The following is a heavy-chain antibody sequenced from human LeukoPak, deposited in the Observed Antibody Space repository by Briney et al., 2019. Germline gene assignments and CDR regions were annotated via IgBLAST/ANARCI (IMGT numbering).Heavy chain of an antibody. Sequence: GGSLRLSCAASGFTFDDYGMSWVRQAPGKGLEWVSYISSSSSTIYYADSVKGRFTISRDNAKNSLYLQMNSLRDEDTAVYYCARGRYYDSSGSHSSYFDYWGQGTLVTVSS. V-gene: IGHV3-48*02. CDR2: ISSSSSTI. CDR1: GFTFDDYG. J-gene: IGHJ4*02. CDR3: ARGRYYDSSGSHSSYFDY. D-gene: IGHD3-22*01.